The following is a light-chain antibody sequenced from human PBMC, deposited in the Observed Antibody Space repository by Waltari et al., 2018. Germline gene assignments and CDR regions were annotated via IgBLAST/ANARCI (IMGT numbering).Light chain of an antibody. V-gene: IGKV3-11*01. CDR3: QQRNTWPPYT. Sequence: DIVLTQSPVTLSLSPGERATLFFGASQNVDTYLAWYQQKPGQAPRLLIYNPSHRASGVPARFSGGGSGTDFTLTISSVEPEDIAIYYCQQRNTWPPYTFGQGTKLELK. CDR1: QNVDTY. J-gene: IGKJ2*01. CDR2: NPS.